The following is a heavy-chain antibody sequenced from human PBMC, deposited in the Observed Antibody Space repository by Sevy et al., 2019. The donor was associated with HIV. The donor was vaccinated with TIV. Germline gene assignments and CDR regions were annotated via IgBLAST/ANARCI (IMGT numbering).Heavy chain of an antibody. CDR3: ATPKYVGYDYESLDI. Sequence: ASVKVSCKASGDTFTNNYIHWVRQAPGQGLEWMGGFDPEDGETIYAQKFQGRVTMTEDTSTDTAYMELSSLRSEDTAVYYCATPKYVGYDYESLDIWGQGTMVTVSS. D-gene: IGHD5-12*01. CDR1: GDTFTNNY. J-gene: IGHJ3*02. CDR2: FDPEDGET. V-gene: IGHV1-24*01.